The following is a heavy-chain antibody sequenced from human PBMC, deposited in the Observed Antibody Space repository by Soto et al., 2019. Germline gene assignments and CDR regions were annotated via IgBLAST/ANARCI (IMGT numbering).Heavy chain of an antibody. J-gene: IGHJ4*02. D-gene: IGHD3-16*02. Sequence: EAQLLESGGGLVQPGGSLRLSCVASGFTFNYYDVSWVRRAPGKGLEWVSTISDTGGDTYYGDSVKGRFSISRDKSRSTVFLQMHSLTVDDTALYYCATSPERLSMATLGGLIPLGFDYWGQGILVTVSS. V-gene: IGHV3-23*01. CDR3: ATSPERLSMATLGGLIPLGFDY. CDR2: ISDTGGDT. CDR1: GFTFNYYD.